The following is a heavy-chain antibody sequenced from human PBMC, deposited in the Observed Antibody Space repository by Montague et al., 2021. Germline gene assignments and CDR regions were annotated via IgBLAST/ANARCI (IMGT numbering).Heavy chain of an antibody. V-gene: IGHV3-48*02. Sequence: SLRLSCAASGFTFRTYGMNWVRQAPGKGQEWVSYITGSSSSIYYADSVRGRFTISRDNPKNSLYLQMNSLRDEDTAVYYCARDSYSSGWYSAEYFQHWGQGTLVTVSS. J-gene: IGHJ1*01. CDR1: GFTFRTYG. CDR2: ITGSSSSI. D-gene: IGHD6-19*01. CDR3: ARDSYSSGWYSAEYFQH.